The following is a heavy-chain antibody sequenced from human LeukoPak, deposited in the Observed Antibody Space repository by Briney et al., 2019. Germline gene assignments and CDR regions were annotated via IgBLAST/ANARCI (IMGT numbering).Heavy chain of an antibody. V-gene: IGHV4-34*01. CDR3: ARGIVVVPAAQSPSFDP. D-gene: IGHD2-2*01. Sequence: PSETLSLTCAVYSGSFSGYYWSWIRQPPGKGLDWIGEINHSGSTNYNPSLKSRVTISVDTSKNQFSLKLSSVTAADTAVYYCARGIVVVPAAQSPSFDPWGQGTLVTVSS. J-gene: IGHJ5*02. CDR2: INHSGST. CDR1: SGSFSGYY.